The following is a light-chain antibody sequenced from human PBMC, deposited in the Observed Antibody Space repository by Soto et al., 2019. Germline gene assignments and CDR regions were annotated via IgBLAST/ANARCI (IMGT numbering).Light chain of an antibody. V-gene: IGLV2-8*01. J-gene: IGLJ1*01. Sequence: SVLTQPPSGAWSSGKSVTISCTGTSSDVGGYNYVSWFQQHPGKAPKLMIYEVSKRPSGVPDRFSGSKSGNTASLTVSGLQVEDEADYYCSSYAGSNNFIFGTGTKATVL. CDR3: SSYAGSNNFI. CDR1: SSDVGGYNY. CDR2: EVS.